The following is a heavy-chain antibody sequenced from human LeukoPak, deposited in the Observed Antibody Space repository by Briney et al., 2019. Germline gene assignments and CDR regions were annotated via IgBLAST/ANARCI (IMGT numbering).Heavy chain of an antibody. CDR2: ISGSGGTT. CDR3: AKFNGFGEAYYYYYGMDV. CDR1: GFTLSSYA. D-gene: IGHD3-10*01. Sequence: PGGSLRLSCAASGFTLSSYAMSWARQAPGKGLEWVSAISGSGGTTYYVDSVKGRFTISRDNSKNTLYLQMDSLRAEDTAVYYCAKFNGFGEAYYYYYGMDVWGQGTTVTVSS. V-gene: IGHV3-23*01. J-gene: IGHJ6*02.